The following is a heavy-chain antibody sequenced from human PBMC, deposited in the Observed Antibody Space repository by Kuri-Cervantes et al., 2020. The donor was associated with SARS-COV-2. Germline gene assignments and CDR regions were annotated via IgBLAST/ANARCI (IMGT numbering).Heavy chain of an antibody. V-gene: IGHV3-48*03. CDR2: IGNTDSTP. CDR1: GFTFNSYA. J-gene: IGHJ4*02. D-gene: IGHD4-17*01. Sequence: SPMLSRAASGFTFNSYAMNWVRPAPGKGLEWLSCIGNTDSTPYHADSVKLRLPISRDNAKNLLYLQMNSLGAEDTDLYEYASDLGQYGDSGFDFWGQGTLVTVSS. CDR3: ASDLGQYGDSGFDF.